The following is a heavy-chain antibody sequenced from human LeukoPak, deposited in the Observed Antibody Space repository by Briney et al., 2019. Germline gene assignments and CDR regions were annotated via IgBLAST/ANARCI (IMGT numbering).Heavy chain of an antibody. D-gene: IGHD3-3*01. CDR3: ARGPGSILDEWFAP. V-gene: IGHV1-2*02. CDR2: INPNRGGT. Sequence: ASVKVSCKASRYTLTRYYIHWVRQAPGQELEWMGWINPNRGGTHYAQKFQGRVTMTRSTAISTAHTELSRLRSDDTAVYFCARGPGSILDEWFAPWGEGALVTVSS. J-gene: IGHJ5*02. CDR1: RYTLTRYY.